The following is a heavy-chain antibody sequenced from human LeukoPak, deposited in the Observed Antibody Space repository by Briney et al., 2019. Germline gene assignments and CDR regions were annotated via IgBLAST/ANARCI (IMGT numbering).Heavy chain of an antibody. CDR1: GGSFSGYY. D-gene: IGHD3-22*01. J-gene: IGHJ4*02. CDR3: ARSSVYYDSSGYYWAARDY. V-gene: IGHV4-34*01. Sequence: SETLSLTCAVYGGSFSGYYWSWIRQPPGKGLEWIGEINHSGSTNYNPSLKSRVTISVDTSKNQFSLKLSSVTAADTAVYYCARSSVYYDSSGYYWAARDYWGQGTLVTVPS. CDR2: INHSGST.